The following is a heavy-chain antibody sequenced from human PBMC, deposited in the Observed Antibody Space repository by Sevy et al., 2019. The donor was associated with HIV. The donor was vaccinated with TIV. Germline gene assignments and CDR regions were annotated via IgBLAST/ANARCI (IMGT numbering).Heavy chain of an antibody. J-gene: IGHJ3*02. Sequence: GGSLRLSCAASGFTFSSYDMHWVRQASGKGLEWVSAIGTVGDTFYPDSVKGRFTISRENAKNSLYLQMNSLGAGDTAVYYCARGGSDAFDIWGQGTMVTVSS. V-gene: IGHV3-13*01. CDR1: GFTFSSYD. CDR2: IGTVGDT. CDR3: ARGGSDAFDI. D-gene: IGHD1-1*01.